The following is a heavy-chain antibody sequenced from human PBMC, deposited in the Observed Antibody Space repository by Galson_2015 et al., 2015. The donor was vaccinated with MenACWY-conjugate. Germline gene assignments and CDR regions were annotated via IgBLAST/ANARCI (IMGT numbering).Heavy chain of an antibody. CDR1: GLTFNTHA. CDR2: IGGRGGSGAGT. J-gene: IGHJ5*02. V-gene: IGHV3-23*01. Sequence: SLRLSCAASGLTFNTHAMSWVRQAPGKGLEWVSGIGGRGGSGAGTYYADSVKGRFTISRDNSKNTLYLQMNSLRAEDTAVYYCATGSSWYTWFDPWGQGTLVTVSS. D-gene: IGHD6-13*01. CDR3: ATGSSWYTWFDP.